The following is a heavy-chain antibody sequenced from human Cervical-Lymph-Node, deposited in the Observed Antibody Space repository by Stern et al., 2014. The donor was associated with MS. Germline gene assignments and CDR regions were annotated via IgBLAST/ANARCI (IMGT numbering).Heavy chain of an antibody. CDR3: ARDTSSPERSDW. CDR1: GFTVSRAY. D-gene: IGHD1-1*01. J-gene: IGHJ4*02. CDR2: ITKFGST. V-gene: IGHV3-53*01. Sequence: EVQLVESGGGVIQPGGSLRLSCTASGFTVSRAYMTWVRQAPGKGLEWVSLITKFGSTFYTDSVKGRFTISRDDSKNTVYLHMTSLRAEDTAMYYCARDTSSPERSDWWGQGTLVTVSS.